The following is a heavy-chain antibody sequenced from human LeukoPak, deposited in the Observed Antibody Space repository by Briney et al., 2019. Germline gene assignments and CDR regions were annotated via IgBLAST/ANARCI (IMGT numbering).Heavy chain of an antibody. CDR3: ARDRTELERGWFDP. J-gene: IGHJ5*02. V-gene: IGHV7-4-1*02. CDR2: INTNTGNP. D-gene: IGHD1-1*01. Sequence: ASVKVSCKASGYTFTSYYMHWVRQAPGQGLEWMGWINTNTGNPTYAQGFTGRFVFSLDTSVSTAYLQISSLKAEDTAVYYCARDRTELERGWFDPWGQGTLVTVSS. CDR1: GYTFTSYY.